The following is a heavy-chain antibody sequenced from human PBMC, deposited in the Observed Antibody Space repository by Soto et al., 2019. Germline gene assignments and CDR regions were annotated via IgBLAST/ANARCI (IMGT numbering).Heavy chain of an antibody. D-gene: IGHD1-1*01. CDR2: IYYSGST. J-gene: IGHJ5*02. CDR1: GGSVSSGSYY. Sequence: PSETLSLTCTVSGGSVSSGSYYWSWIRQPPGKGLEWIGYIYYSGSTNYNPSLKSRVTISVDTSKNQFSLKLSSVTAADTAVYSCARASRYHNWFDPGGQGTLVTVYS. V-gene: IGHV4-61*01. CDR3: ARASRYHNWFDP.